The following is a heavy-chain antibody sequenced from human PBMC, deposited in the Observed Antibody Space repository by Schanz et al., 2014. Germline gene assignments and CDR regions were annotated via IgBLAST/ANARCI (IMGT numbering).Heavy chain of an antibody. CDR1: GFTFSSYA. D-gene: IGHD2-2*01. CDR3: ARVKYCTITRCYRTETEGIYYMDV. Sequence: VQLVESGGGLVQPGGSLRLSCAASGFTFSSYAMTWVRQAPGMGLEWVSAISGSGGSTYYADSVKGRFTISRDNSKNTLYLQMKSLRAEDTAVYYCARVKYCTITRCYRTETEGIYYMDVWGKGTTVTVSS. J-gene: IGHJ6*03. CDR2: ISGSGGST. V-gene: IGHV3-23*04.